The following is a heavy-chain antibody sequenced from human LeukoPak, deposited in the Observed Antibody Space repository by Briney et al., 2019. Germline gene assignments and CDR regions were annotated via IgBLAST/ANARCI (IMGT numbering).Heavy chain of an antibody. V-gene: IGHV3-23*01. CDR3: AKVYGSGSFYRGIWDY. CDR2: ISGFGGET. CDR1: GFSFSSYV. D-gene: IGHD3-10*01. Sequence: PGETLRLSCAASGFSFSSYVMSWVRQAPGTGLEWVSGISGFGGETHYADSVEGRFTISRDNSKNTLYLQMNSLRAEDTAVYYCAKVYGSGSFYRGIWDYWGQGALVTVSS. J-gene: IGHJ4*02.